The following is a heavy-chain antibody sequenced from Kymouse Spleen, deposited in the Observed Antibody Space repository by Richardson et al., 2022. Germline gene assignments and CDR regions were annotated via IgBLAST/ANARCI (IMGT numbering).Heavy chain of an antibody. CDR2: IYYSGST. J-gene: IGHJ4*02. D-gene: IGHD3-10*01. CDR3: ARLGFGELYFDY. CDR1: GGSISSSSYY. V-gene: IGHV4-39*01. Sequence: QLQLQESGPGLVKPSETLSLTCTVSGGSISSSSYYWGWIRQPPGKGLEWIGSIYYSGSTYYNPSLKSRVTISVDTSKNQFSLKLSSVTAADTAVYYCARLGFGELYFDYWGQGTLVTVSS.